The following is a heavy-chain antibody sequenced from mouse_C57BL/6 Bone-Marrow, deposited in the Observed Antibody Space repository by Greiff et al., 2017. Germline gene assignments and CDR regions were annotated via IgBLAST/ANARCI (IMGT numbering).Heavy chain of an antibody. J-gene: IGHJ2*01. CDR2: IYPGGGYT. CDR3: ARRGYDEDY. D-gene: IGHD2-2*01. CDR1: GYTFTNYW. V-gene: IGHV1-63*01. Sequence: VQGVESGAELVRPGTSVKMSCKASGYTFTNYWIGWAKQRPGHGLEWIGDIYPGGGYTNYNEKFKGKATLTADKSSSTAYMQFSSLTSEDSAIYYCARRGYDEDYWGQGTTLTVSS.